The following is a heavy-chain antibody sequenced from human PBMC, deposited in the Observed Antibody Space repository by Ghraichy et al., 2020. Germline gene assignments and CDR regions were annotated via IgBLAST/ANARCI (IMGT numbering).Heavy chain of an antibody. Sequence: GGSLRLSCAASGFTFSSYAMSWVRQAPGKGLEWVSAISGSGGSTYYADSVKGRFTISRDNSKNTLYLQMNSLRAEDTAVYYCAKVGNIAAVGPSGGWFDPWGQGTLVTVSS. J-gene: IGHJ5*02. V-gene: IGHV3-23*01. CDR2: ISGSGGST. D-gene: IGHD6-13*01. CDR1: GFTFSSYA. CDR3: AKVGNIAAVGPSGGWFDP.